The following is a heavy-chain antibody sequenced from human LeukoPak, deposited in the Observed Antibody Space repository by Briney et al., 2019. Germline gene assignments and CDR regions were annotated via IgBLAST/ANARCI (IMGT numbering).Heavy chain of an antibody. J-gene: IGHJ4*02. CDR3: ARDSFETDIDY. Sequence: GGSLRLFCAVSGFTFSTYWMSWVRQAPGKGLEWVANIKEDGCETYYVDSLKGRFTISRDNVKNSLYLQINSLRADDSAVYYCARDSFETDIDYWGQGTLVTVSS. CDR2: IKEDGCET. D-gene: IGHD1-14*01. V-gene: IGHV3-7*01. CDR1: GFTFSTYW.